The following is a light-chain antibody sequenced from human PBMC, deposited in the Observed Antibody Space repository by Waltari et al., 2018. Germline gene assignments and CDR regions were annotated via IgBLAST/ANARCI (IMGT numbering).Light chain of an antibody. Sequence: DLVMNQSPDSLTMSLADTATIHCQSSQNVLYSSNNKNYLAWYQQKPGQPPKLLIYWASTRESGVPDRFSGSGSGTDFTLTISSLQAEDVAVYYCQQYYSTPVTFGGGTKVEIK. V-gene: IGKV4-1*01. J-gene: IGKJ4*01. CDR1: QNVLYSSNNKNY. CDR2: WAS. CDR3: QQYYSTPVT.